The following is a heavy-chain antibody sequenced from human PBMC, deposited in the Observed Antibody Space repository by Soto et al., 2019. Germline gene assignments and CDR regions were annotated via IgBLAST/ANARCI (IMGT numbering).Heavy chain of an antibody. V-gene: IGHV1-46*01. Sequence: ASVKVSCKASGYTFTNYYMHWVRQAPGQGLERKGIIKLTGRETTYAQKYLGRANMNRDTSKGTHNMEMSSLRSEDTAVYYCARGGDIVVVTAPLDHWGQGTLVTVSS. D-gene: IGHD2-21*02. CDR1: GYTFTNYY. CDR3: ARGGDIVVVTAPLDH. J-gene: IGHJ5*02. CDR2: IKLTGRET.